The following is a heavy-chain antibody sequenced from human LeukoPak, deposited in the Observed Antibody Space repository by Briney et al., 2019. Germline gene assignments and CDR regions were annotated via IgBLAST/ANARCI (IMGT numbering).Heavy chain of an antibody. CDR3: ASYYGSGSRRAFDI. V-gene: IGHV3-7*03. CDR1: GFTFSSYW. D-gene: IGHD3-10*01. J-gene: IGHJ3*02. CDR2: IKQDGREK. Sequence: GGSLRLSCAASGFTFSSYWMSWVRQAPGKGLDRVANIKQDGREKYYVDSVKGRFTISNDNAKNSLYLQMNRLRAEDTAVYYCASYYGSGSRRAFDIWGQGTMVTVSS.